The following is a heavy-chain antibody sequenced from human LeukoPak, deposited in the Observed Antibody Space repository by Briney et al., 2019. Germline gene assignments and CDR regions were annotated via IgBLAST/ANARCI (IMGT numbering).Heavy chain of an antibody. V-gene: IGHV3-11*01. J-gene: IGHJ4*02. D-gene: IGHD3-22*01. Sequence: GGSLRLSCAASGFTFSDYYMSWIRQAPGKGLEWGSYISSSGSTIYYADSVKGRFTISRDNAKNSLYLQMNSLRAEDTAVYYCARVPDYYDEIDYWGQGTLVTVSS. CDR1: GFTFSDYY. CDR3: ARVPDYYDEIDY. CDR2: ISSSGSTI.